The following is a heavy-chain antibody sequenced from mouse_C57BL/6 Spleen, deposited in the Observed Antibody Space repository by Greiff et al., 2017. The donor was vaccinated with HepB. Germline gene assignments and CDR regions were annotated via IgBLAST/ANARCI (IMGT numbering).Heavy chain of an antibody. V-gene: IGHV1-80*01. CDR2: IYPGDGDT. J-gene: IGHJ2*01. CDR3: ARGITTVGAHDY. D-gene: IGHD1-1*01. CDR1: GYAFSSYW. Sequence: QVQLQQSGAELVKPGASVKISCKASGYAFSSYWMNWVKQRPGKGLEWIGQIYPGDGDTNYNGKFKGKATLTADKSSSTAYMQLSSLTSEDSAVYFCARGITTVGAHDYWGQGTTLTVSS.